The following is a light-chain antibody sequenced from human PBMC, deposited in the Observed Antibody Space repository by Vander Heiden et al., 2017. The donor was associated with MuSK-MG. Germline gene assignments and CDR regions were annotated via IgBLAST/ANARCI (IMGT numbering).Light chain of an antibody. J-gene: IGKJ1*01. Sequence: IVMTQSPATLSVSPGERATLSCRASQSVSSNLAWYQQKPGQAPRLLIYGASTRATGITARFSGSESGTEFTLTISSLQSEDFAVYYCQQNNNWPPWTFGQGTKVEIK. CDR1: QSVSSN. CDR2: GAS. V-gene: IGKV3-15*01. CDR3: QQNNNWPPWT.